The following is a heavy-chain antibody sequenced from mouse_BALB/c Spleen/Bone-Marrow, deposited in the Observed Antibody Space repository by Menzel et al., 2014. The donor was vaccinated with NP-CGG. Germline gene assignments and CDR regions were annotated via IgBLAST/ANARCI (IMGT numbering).Heavy chain of an antibody. Sequence: EVQLQESGPELVKPGASMKISCKASGYSFTGYTMNWVKQSHGKNFEWIGLINPYNGGTSYNQKFKGKATLTVDKSSSTAYMELLSLTSEDSAVYYCARGHYDDYFDYWGQGTTLTVSS. CDR2: INPYNGGT. V-gene: IGHV1-18*01. J-gene: IGHJ2*01. CDR3: ARGHYDDYFDY. CDR1: GYSFTGYT. D-gene: IGHD2-4*01.